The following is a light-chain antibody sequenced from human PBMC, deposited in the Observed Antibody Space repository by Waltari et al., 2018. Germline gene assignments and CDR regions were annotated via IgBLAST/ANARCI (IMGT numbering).Light chain of an antibody. CDR1: EDVSTW. CDR3: QQSNTFPLT. J-gene: IGKJ4*01. V-gene: IGKV1-12*01. CDR2: AAS. Sequence: DIQMTQSPSSVSASVGDRVTITCRASEDVSTWLAWYQQKPGKVPQLLIFAASVLRTGVSSRFTGSGSGTDFPLTISSLEPEDFATYYCQQSNTFPLTFGGGTKVEIK.